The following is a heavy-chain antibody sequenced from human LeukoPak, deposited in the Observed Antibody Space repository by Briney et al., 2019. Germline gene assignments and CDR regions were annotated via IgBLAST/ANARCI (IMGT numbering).Heavy chain of an antibody. CDR1: GGSISSSSYY. CDR2: IYYSGST. CDR3: ARPMAKGGGSGWYY. J-gene: IGHJ4*02. D-gene: IGHD6-19*01. V-gene: IGHV4-39*01. Sequence: KASETLSLTCTVSGGSISSSSYYWGWIRQPPGKGLEWIGSIYYSGSTYYNPSLKSRVTISVDTSKNQFSLKLSSVTAADTAVYYCARPMAKGGGSGWYYWGQGTLVTVSS.